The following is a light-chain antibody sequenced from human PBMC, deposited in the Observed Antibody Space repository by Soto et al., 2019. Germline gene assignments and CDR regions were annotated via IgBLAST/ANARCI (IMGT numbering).Light chain of an antibody. J-gene: IGKJ1*01. Sequence: DIQMTQSPSTLSASVGDRVTITCRASQSIDRWLAWYQQRPGKAPELLIYDASILQGGVPSRFSGSGSGPEFTLSISSLQPGDFATYYGQQYNTYLTCGQGTKVEMK. CDR2: DAS. V-gene: IGKV1-5*01. CDR3: QQYNTYLT. CDR1: QSIDRW.